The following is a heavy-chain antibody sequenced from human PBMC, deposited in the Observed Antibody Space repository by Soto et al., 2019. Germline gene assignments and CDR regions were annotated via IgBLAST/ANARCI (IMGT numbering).Heavy chain of an antibody. Sequence: SETLSLTCAVYGGSFSCYYWSWIRQPPGKGLEWIGEINHSGSTNYNPSLKSRVTISVDTSKNQFSLKLSSVTAADTAVYYCASIVAARPTAYYYYGMDVWGQGTTVTVSS. CDR1: GGSFSCYY. D-gene: IGHD6-6*01. CDR3: ASIVAARPTAYYYYGMDV. V-gene: IGHV4-34*01. CDR2: INHSGST. J-gene: IGHJ6*02.